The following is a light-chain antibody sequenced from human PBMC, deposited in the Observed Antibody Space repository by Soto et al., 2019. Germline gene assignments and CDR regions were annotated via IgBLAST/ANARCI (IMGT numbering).Light chain of an antibody. V-gene: IGKV3-20*01. CDR2: GAS. CDR1: QSVRNDY. J-gene: IGKJ1*01. Sequence: EGVLTQFPGTLPVSLGERATLSCRASQSVRNDYLAWYQQKRGQAPRLLIHGASTRATGIPDRFSGSGSGTDSILTISRVEPXDVAMYVCPQYGSLPATFAQGPKVAIK. CDR3: PQYGSLPAT.